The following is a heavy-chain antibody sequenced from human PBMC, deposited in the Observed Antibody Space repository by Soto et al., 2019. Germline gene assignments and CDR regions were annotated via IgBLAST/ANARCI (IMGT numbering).Heavy chain of an antibody. D-gene: IGHD2-15*01. CDR3: ARPDCSGGSCYNYYGMDV. V-gene: IGHV5-51*01. J-gene: IGHJ6*02. Sequence: PGESLKISCKGSGYSFTSYWIGWVRQTPGKGLEWMGIIYPGDSDTRYSPSFQGQVTISADKSISTAYLQWSSLKASDTAMYYCARPDCSGGSCYNYYGMDVWGQGTTVTVSS. CDR2: IYPGDSDT. CDR1: GYSFTSYW.